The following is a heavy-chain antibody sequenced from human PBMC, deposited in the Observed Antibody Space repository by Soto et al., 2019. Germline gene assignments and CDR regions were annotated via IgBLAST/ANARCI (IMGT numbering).Heavy chain of an antibody. CDR3: AREGPWRGGDY. CDR1: GFTFSSYS. Sequence: EVQLVESGGGLVKPGGSLRLSCAASGFTFSSYSMNWVRQAPGKGLEWVSSISSSSSYIYYADSAKGRFTISRDNAKNSLYLQMNSLRAEDTAVYYCAREGPWRGGDYWGQGTLVTVSS. J-gene: IGHJ4*02. CDR2: ISSSSSYI. V-gene: IGHV3-21*01. D-gene: IGHD3-10*01.